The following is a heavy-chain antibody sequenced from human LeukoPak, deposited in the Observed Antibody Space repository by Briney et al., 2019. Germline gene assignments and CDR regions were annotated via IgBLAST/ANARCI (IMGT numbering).Heavy chain of an antibody. D-gene: IGHD5-12*01. Sequence: PSETLSLTCTVSGGSISSSSYYWGWIRQPPGKGLEWIGSIYYSGSTYYNPSLKSRVTISVDTSKNQFSLKLSSVTAADTAVYYCARNSGYVLDYWGQGTLVTVSS. CDR1: GGSISSSSYY. CDR3: ARNSGYVLDY. CDR2: IYYSGST. J-gene: IGHJ4*02. V-gene: IGHV4-39*07.